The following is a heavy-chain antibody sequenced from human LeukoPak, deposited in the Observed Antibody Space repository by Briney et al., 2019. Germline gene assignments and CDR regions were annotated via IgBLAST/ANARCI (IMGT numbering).Heavy chain of an antibody. CDR1: GGSISSYY. V-gene: IGHV4-59*01. Sequence: PSETLSLTCTVSGGSISSYYWSWIRQPPGKGLEWIGYIYYSGSTNYNPSLKSRVTISVDTSKNQFSLKLSSVTAADTAVYYCARDGGDGYYYYYMDVWGKGTTVTISS. CDR3: ARDGGDGYYYYYMDV. CDR2: IYYSGST. J-gene: IGHJ6*03. D-gene: IGHD2-21*02.